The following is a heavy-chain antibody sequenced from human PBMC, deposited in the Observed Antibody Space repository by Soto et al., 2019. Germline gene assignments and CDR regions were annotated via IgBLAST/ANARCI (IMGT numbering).Heavy chain of an antibody. V-gene: IGHV4-30-2*01. J-gene: IGHJ4*02. CDR2: IFHSGST. CDR1: GCSISSGGYS. Sequence: TCAVSGCSISSGGYSLSWIRQPPGKGLEWVGYIFHSGSTYYNPSLKSRVTISVDRSTNQFSLKLSSVTAADTAVYYCARSASTVTTLDYWGQGTLVTVSS. D-gene: IGHD1-1*01. CDR3: ARSASTVTTLDY.